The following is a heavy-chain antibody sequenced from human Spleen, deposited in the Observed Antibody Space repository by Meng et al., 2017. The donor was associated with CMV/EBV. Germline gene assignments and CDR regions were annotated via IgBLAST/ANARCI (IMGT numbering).Heavy chain of an antibody. V-gene: IGHV3-21*01. J-gene: IGHJ4*02. CDR2: ISSSSNYI. D-gene: IGHD5-12*01. CDR3: ARALSGYEIVDY. CDR1: GFTLSSNG. Sequence: SCLASGFTLSSNGMGWVRQAPGKGLDWVSSISSSSNYIYYADSVKGRFTISRDNAKNSLYLQMNSLRDEDTAVYYCARALSGYEIVDYWGQGILVTVSS.